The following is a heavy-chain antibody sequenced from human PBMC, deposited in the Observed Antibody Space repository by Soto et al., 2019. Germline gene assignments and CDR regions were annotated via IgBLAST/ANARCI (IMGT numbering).Heavy chain of an antibody. CDR3: ARDRGGDYDFWSGYSAHVNV. CDR2: INSDGSST. CDR1: GFTFSSYW. Sequence: GGSLRLSCAASGFTFSSYWMHWVRQAPGKGLVWVSRINSDGSSTSYADSVKGRFTISRDNAKNTLYLQMNSLRAEDTAVYYCARDRGGDYDFWSGYSAHVNVWGKGTTVTVSS. D-gene: IGHD3-3*01. J-gene: IGHJ6*04. V-gene: IGHV3-74*01.